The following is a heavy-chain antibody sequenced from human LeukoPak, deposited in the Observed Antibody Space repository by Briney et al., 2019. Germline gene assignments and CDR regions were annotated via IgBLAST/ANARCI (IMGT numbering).Heavy chain of an antibody. Sequence: GESLKISCKGSGYSFTNYWITWVRQMSGKGLEWMGRIGPSDSYTNYSPSIQGHVTMPADKSISAAYLQWSSLKASDTAMYYCASGYSSSLGAFDIWGQGTMVTVSS. CDR1: GYSFTNYW. J-gene: IGHJ3*02. D-gene: IGHD6-13*01. CDR3: ASGYSSSLGAFDI. CDR2: IGPSDSYT. V-gene: IGHV5-10-1*01.